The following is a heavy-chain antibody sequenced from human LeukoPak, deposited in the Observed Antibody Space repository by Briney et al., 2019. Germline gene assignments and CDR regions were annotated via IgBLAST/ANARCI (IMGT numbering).Heavy chain of an antibody. CDR3: ARDNWVDC. V-gene: IGHV3-23*01. CDR1: GFTFSNYA. J-gene: IGHJ5*01. Sequence: TGGSLRLSCAASGFTFSNYAMTWVRQAPGKGLEWVSAISGSGTVTYYGDSVKGRFTISRDTSKNTLYLQMNSLKVEDTAIYYCARDNWVDCWGQGTLVTVSS. CDR2: ISGSGTVT.